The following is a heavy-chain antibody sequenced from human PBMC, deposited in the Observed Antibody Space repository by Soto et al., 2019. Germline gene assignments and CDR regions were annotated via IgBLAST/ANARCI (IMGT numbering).Heavy chain of an antibody. Sequence: QVQLVESRGGLVKPGGSVRLSCAASGFTFSDSYMSWVRQAPGEGLEWLSYISGSSITISHADSVKGRFTISRDNDKNSVYLQMDSLRAEDTAVYYCARFLGGIPARPFDYWGQGTLVTVSS. J-gene: IGHJ4*02. V-gene: IGHV3-11*01. D-gene: IGHD6-6*01. CDR1: GFTFSDSY. CDR2: ISGSSITI. CDR3: ARFLGGIPARPFDY.